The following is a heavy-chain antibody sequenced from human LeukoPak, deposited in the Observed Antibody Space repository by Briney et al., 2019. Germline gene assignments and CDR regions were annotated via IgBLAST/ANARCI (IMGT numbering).Heavy chain of an antibody. V-gene: IGHV4-59*01. CDR3: ARRVGAKDYFDY. CDR2: IYYSGST. Sequence: SETLSLTCTVSGGSISSYYWSWIRQPPGKGLEWIGYIYYSGSTNYNPSLKSRVTISVDTSKNQFSLTLSSVTAADTAVYYCARRVGAKDYFDYWGQGTLVTVSS. J-gene: IGHJ4*02. D-gene: IGHD1-26*01. CDR1: GGSISSYY.